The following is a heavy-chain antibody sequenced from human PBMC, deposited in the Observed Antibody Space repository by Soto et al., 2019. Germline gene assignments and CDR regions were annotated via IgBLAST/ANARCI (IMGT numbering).Heavy chain of an antibody. V-gene: IGHV1-18*01. J-gene: IGHJ5*02. CDR1: GYIFTSYG. Sequence: QVQLVQSGAEVKQPGASVKVSCKASGYIFTSYGISWVRQAPGQGLEWMGWINTNTGNTNYAQNLQGRVTMTTDTSTSTAYMELRSLRSDDTALYYCARDVDMGRRPTGDWFDPWGQGTQVTVSS. D-gene: IGHD1-26*01. CDR3: ARDVDMGRRPTGDWFDP. CDR2: INTNTGNT.